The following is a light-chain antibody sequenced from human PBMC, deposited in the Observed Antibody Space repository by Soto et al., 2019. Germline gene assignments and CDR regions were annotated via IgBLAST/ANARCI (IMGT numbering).Light chain of an antibody. J-gene: IGKJ1*01. CDR1: QSVSSY. CDR2: GAS. Sequence: EIVLTQSPATLSLSPGERATLSCRASQSVSSYLAWYQQKPGQAPRLLIYGASSRATGIPDRFSGSGSGTDFTLTISSLEPEDLAVYYCQQRSNWPRTFGQGTKVDIK. V-gene: IGKV3-11*01. CDR3: QQRSNWPRT.